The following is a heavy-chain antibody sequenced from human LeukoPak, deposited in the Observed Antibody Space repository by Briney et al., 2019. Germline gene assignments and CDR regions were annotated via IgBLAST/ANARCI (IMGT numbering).Heavy chain of an antibody. Sequence: GGSLRLSCASSAFSFSSYSISWVRQAPGKGLEWVANVNTDGTEQHFVDSVEGRFTISRDNAKRSLFLQMNSLRADDTAVYYCARIDAAGRVLNAWGQGTMVSVSS. D-gene: IGHD2-15*01. V-gene: IGHV3-7*01. CDR3: ARIDAAGRVLNA. CDR2: VNTDGTEQ. CDR1: AFSFSSYS. J-gene: IGHJ3*01.